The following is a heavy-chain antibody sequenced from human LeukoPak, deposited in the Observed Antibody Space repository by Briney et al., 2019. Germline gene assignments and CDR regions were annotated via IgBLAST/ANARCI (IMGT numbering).Heavy chain of an antibody. Sequence: GASVKVSCKVSGYTLTELSMHWVRQATGQGLEWMGWMNPNSGNTGYAQKFQGRVTITRNTSISTAYMELSSLRSEDTAVYYCASRGGSSSGASGYYMDVWGKGTTVTVSS. CDR3: ASRGGSSSGASGYYMDV. CDR2: MNPNSGNT. CDR1: GYTLTELS. D-gene: IGHD6-6*01. V-gene: IGHV1-8*03. J-gene: IGHJ6*03.